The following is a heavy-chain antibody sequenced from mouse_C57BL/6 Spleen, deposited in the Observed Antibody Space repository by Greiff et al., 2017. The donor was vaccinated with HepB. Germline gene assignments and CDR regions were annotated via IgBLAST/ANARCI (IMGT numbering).Heavy chain of an antibody. D-gene: IGHD2-5*01. J-gene: IGHJ3*01. Sequence: VKQSCKASGYTFTSYWMHWVKQRPGRGLEWIGRIDPNSGGTKYNEKFKSKATLTVDKPSSTAYMQLSSLTSEDSAVYYCARTAYYSNYGFAYWGQGTLVTVSA. V-gene: IGHV1-72*01. CDR2: IDPNSGGT. CDR1: GYTFTSYW. CDR3: ARTAYYSNYGFAY.